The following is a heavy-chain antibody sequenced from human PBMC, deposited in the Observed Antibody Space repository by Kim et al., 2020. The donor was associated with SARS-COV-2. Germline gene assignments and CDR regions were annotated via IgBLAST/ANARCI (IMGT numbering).Heavy chain of an antibody. CDR1: GFTFSSYA. CDR2: ISGSGGST. V-gene: IGHV3-23*01. D-gene: IGHD3-10*01. Sequence: GGSLRLSCAASGFTFSSYAMSWVRQAPGKGLEWVSAISGSGGSTYYADSVKGRFTISRDNSKNTLYLQMNSLRAEDTAVYYCAKGSRYYYGSGTSLYYYYYYMDVWGKGTTVTVSS. CDR3: AKGSRYYYGSGTSLYYYYYYMDV. J-gene: IGHJ6*03.